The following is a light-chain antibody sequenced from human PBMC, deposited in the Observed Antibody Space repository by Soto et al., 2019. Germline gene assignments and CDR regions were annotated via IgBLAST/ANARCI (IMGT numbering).Light chain of an antibody. V-gene: IGKV3-20*01. CDR3: QQYGSSPWT. Sequence: EIVLTQSPGTLSLSPGERATLSCRASQSVSSSYLAWYQQKPGQAPRPLIYVASSRAIGIPDRFSGSGSGKDFTLTISRLEPEDFAVYYCQQYGSSPWTFGQATKVEIK. CDR1: QSVSSSY. CDR2: VAS. J-gene: IGKJ1*01.